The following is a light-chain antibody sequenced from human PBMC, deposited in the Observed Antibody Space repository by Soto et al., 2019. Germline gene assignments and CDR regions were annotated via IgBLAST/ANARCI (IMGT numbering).Light chain of an antibody. CDR1: QGISSY. CDR2: AAS. Sequence: DIQLTQSPSFLSASVGDRVTITCRASQGISSYLAWYQQELGKAPKPLIYAASTLQSGVPSRFSGSGSGTEFTLTISSLQPEDFATYYCQQLKSYPVTFGGGTKVEIK. CDR3: QQLKSYPVT. J-gene: IGKJ4*01. V-gene: IGKV1-9*01.